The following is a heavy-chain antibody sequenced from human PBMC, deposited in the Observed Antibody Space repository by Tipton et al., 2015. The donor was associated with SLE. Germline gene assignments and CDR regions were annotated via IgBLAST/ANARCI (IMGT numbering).Heavy chain of an antibody. CDR2: IYYSGST. V-gene: IGHV4-39*07. J-gene: IGHJ4*02. CDR3: ARVVTGTWGY. D-gene: IGHD1-7*01. Sequence: TLSLTCTVSGGSISRPNYYWGWIRQPPGKGLEWIGSIYYSGSTYYNTSLKSRLTLSVDTSKNQFSLKLSSVTAADTAVYYCARVVTGTWGYWGQGTLVTVSS. CDR1: GGSISRPNYY.